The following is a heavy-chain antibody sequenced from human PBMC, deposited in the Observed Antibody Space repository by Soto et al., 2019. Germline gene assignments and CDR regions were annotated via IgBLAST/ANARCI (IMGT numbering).Heavy chain of an antibody. CDR1: GFTFSSYA. D-gene: IGHD3-22*01. CDR2: ISGSGGST. J-gene: IGHJ3*02. Sequence: GGSLRLSCAASGFTFSSYAMSWVRQAPGKGLEWVSVISGSGGSTYYADSVKGRFTISRDNSKNTLYLQMNSLRAEDTAVYYCAKDVPAPQSRTEDYYDSSGSFGAFENWGQGKMVTVSS. V-gene: IGHV3-23*01. CDR3: AKDVPAPQSRTEDYYDSSGSFGAFEN.